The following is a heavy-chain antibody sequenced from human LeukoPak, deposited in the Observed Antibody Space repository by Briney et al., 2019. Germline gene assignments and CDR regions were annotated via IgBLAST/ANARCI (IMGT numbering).Heavy chain of an antibody. Sequence: QPGGSLRLSCAASGFTSCIYAVSWVRQAPGKGLEWVSAFSGGGDSYYADSVKGRFTISRDNSKKILYLQMNSLRAEDTAVYYCGKEVERHFDLKYWGQGTLVTVSS. CDR3: GKEVERHFDLKY. CDR2: FSGGGDS. J-gene: IGHJ4*02. CDR1: GFTSCIYA. V-gene: IGHV3-23*01.